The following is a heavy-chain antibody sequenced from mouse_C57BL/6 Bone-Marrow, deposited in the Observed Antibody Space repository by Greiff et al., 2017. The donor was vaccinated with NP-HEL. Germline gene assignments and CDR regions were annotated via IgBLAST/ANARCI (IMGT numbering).Heavy chain of an antibody. CDR1: GFTFSDYY. CDR3: ARLTTVVADYYAMDY. D-gene: IGHD1-1*01. J-gene: IGHJ4*01. CDR2: ISNGGGST. Sequence: EVQVVESGGGLVQPGGSLKLSCAASGFTFSDYYMYWVRQTPEKRLEWVAYISNGGGSTYYPDTVKGRFTISRDNAKNTLYLQMSRLKSEDTAMYYCARLTTVVADYYAMDYWGQGTSVTVSS. V-gene: IGHV5-12*01.